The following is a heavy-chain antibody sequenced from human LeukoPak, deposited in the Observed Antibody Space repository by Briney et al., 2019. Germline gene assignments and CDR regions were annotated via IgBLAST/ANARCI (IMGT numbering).Heavy chain of an antibody. V-gene: IGHV3-48*03. CDR1: GFTFSNHE. D-gene: IGHD4-23*01. Sequence: PGGSLRLSCAAPGFTFSNHEMNWVRQAPGKGLEWVSYISSSGSTIYYTDSVKGRFTISRDNAKNSLYLQINSLRAEDTAVYYCARVPDYGGNVDYWGQGTLVTVSS. CDR2: ISSSGSTI. J-gene: IGHJ4*02. CDR3: ARVPDYGGNVDY.